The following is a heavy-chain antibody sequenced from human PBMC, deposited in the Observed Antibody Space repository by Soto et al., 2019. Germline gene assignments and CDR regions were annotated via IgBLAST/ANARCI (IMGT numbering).Heavy chain of an antibody. CDR2: IYYSGST. CDR3: ATGGMFMTYLVY. CDR1: GGSISSYY. J-gene: IGHJ4*02. D-gene: IGHD3-10*02. Sequence: SETLSLTCTVSGGSISSYYWSWIRQPPGKGLEWIGYIYYSGSTNYNPSLKSRVTISVDTSKNQFSLKLSSVTAADTAVYYCATGGMFMTYLVYWGQGTLVTVSS. V-gene: IGHV4-59*08.